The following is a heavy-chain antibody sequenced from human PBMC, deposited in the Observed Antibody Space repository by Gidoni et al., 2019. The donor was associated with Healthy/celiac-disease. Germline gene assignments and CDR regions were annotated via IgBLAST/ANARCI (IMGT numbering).Heavy chain of an antibody. CDR2: IRSKTNSYAT. CDR3: TRLGDSFNY. V-gene: IGHV3-73*02. Sequence: EVQLVESGGGLVQPGGSLKLSCAASGITFIGSAMHWVRQASGKGLEWVGRIRSKTNSYATAYAASVKGRFTISRDDSKNTAYLQMNSLKTEDTAVYYCTRLGDSFNYWGQGTLVTVSS. J-gene: IGHJ4*02. D-gene: IGHD4-17*01. CDR1: GITFIGSA.